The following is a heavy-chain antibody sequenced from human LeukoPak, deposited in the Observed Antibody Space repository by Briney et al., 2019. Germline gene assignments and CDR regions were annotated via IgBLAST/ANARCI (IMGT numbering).Heavy chain of an antibody. Sequence: SETLSLTCTVSGGSISSGGYYWSWIRQPPGKGLEWIGYIYHSGSTYYNPSLKSRVTISVDRSKNQFSLKLSSVTAADTAVYYCAGGTGTTVRAFDIWGQGTMVTVSS. CDR2: IYHSGST. D-gene: IGHD1-1*01. J-gene: IGHJ3*02. V-gene: IGHV4-30-2*01. CDR1: GGSISSGGYY. CDR3: AGGTGTTVRAFDI.